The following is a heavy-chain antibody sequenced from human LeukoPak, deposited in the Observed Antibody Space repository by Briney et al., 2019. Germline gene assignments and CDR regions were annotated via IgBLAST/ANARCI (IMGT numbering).Heavy chain of an antibody. Sequence: SQTLSLTCTVSGVSISSGDYYWSWIRQPPGKGLEWIGYIYYSGSTYYNPSLRSRVTISVDTSKNQFSLKLSSVTAADTAVYYCARDLLNEGNHLDYWGQGTLVTVSS. V-gene: IGHV4-30-4*01. D-gene: IGHD4-23*01. CDR2: IYYSGST. J-gene: IGHJ4*02. CDR3: ARDLLNEGNHLDY. CDR1: GVSISSGDYY.